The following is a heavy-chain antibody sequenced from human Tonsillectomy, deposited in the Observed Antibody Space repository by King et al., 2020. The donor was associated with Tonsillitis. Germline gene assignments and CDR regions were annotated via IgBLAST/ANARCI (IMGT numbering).Heavy chain of an antibody. Sequence: QRQLVQSGTEVKKPGSSVKVSCKASGGTFSSYAITWVRQAPGHGLEWMGGIIPIFDTTNYAQNLQGRVTITADESTGTVYLQLSSLRSEDTAVYYCARAHWSLEYYFYFGLDVWGQGTTVTVSS. CDR1: GGTFSSYA. D-gene: IGHD3-3*01. CDR2: IIPIFDTT. V-gene: IGHV1-69*01. CDR3: ARAHWSLEYYFYFGLDV. J-gene: IGHJ6*02.